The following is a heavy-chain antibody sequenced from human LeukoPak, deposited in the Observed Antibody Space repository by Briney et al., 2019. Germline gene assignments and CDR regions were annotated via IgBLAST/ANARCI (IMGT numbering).Heavy chain of an antibody. D-gene: IGHD6-6*01. V-gene: IGHV3-23*01. CDR3: AKKPTHGKLVLKYYFDY. CDR1: GFTFSSYA. J-gene: IGHJ4*02. Sequence: GGSLRLSCAASGFTFSSYAMSWFRQAPGKGLEWVSAISGSGGSTYYADSVKGRFTISRDNSKNTLYLQMNSLRAEDTAVYYCAKKPTHGKLVLKYYFDYWGQGTLVTVSS. CDR2: ISGSGGST.